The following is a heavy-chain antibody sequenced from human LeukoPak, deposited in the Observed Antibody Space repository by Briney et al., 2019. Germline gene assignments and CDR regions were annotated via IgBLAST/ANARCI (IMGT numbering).Heavy chain of an antibody. V-gene: IGHV3-7*01. CDR3: VGGSGY. J-gene: IGHJ4*02. D-gene: IGHD5-12*01. CDR1: GFTFSSYW. CDR2: IKQDGSEK. Sequence: GGSLRLSCVASGFTFSSYWMNWVRQAPGKGLEWVANIKQDGSEKYYVDSVRGRFTISRDNAKNSLYLQMNSLRAEDTAIYYCVGGSGYWGQGTLVTVSS.